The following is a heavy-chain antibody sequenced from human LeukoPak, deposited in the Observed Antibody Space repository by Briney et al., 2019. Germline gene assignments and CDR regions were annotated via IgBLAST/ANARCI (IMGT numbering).Heavy chain of an antibody. CDR3: AGGPNYYNSYDS. D-gene: IGHD3-10*01. J-gene: IGHJ4*02. CDR1: GGSIDNHY. Sequence: SETLSLTCTVSGGSIDNHYWSWIRQSPEKGLEWIAYVYYTGTTYYNPSLKSRVTISVDTSNNYFSLNMRSVTAADTAVYYCAGGPNYYNSYDSWGEGTLVTVSS. V-gene: IGHV4-59*11. CDR2: VYYTGTT.